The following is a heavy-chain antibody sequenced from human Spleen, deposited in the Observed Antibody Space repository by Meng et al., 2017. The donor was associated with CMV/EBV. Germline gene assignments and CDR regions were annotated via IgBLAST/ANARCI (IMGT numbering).Heavy chain of an antibody. CDR3: TRVGLAMDV. Sequence: GESLKISCAASGFTCSSYWMSWVRQAPGKGLEWVGNIKQDGSEKYYVDSVKGRFTISRDNAQNSLFLQMNSLKVDDTALYYCTRVGLAMDVWGQGPTVTVSS. V-gene: IGHV3-7*03. CDR2: IKQDGSEK. J-gene: IGHJ6*02. CDR1: GFTCSSYW.